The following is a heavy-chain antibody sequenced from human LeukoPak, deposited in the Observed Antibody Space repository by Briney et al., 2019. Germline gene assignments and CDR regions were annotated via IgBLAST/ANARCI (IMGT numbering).Heavy chain of an antibody. V-gene: IGHV3-21*01. CDR2: ISSSSSYI. Sequence: GGSLGLSCAASGFTFSSYSMNWVRQAPGKGLEWVSSISSSSSYIYYADSVKGRFTISRDNAKNSLYLQMNSLRAEDTAVYYCARGGIDAFDIWGQGTMVTVSS. CDR1: GFTFSSYS. D-gene: IGHD1-14*01. J-gene: IGHJ3*02. CDR3: ARGGIDAFDI.